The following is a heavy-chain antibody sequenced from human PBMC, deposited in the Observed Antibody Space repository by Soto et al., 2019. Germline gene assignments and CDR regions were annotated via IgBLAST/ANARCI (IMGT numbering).Heavy chain of an antibody. D-gene: IGHD3-22*01. CDR2: VHDSGRT. CDR3: ARGAQIGYSPFRGMDV. V-gene: IGHV4-59*01. Sequence: QVQLQESGPGLVKPSETLSLTCTVSGGSINNYYWTWVRQAPGKGLAWIRYVHDSGRTVYNPSLKGRVTMSLDAFTNQFSLNLSYVAAADTAVYYCARGAQIGYSPFRGMDVWGQGTMATVSS. J-gene: IGHJ6*02. CDR1: GGSINNYY.